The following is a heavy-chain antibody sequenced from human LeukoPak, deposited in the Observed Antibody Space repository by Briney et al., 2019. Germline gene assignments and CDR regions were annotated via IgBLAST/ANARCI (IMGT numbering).Heavy chain of an antibody. J-gene: IGHJ3*02. V-gene: IGHV1-8*01. CDR1: GYTFASYD. CDR3: ASSYDSSGRDAFDI. CDR2: MNPNSGNT. D-gene: IGHD3-22*01. Sequence: ASVKVSCKASGYTFASYDINWVRQATGQGLEWMGWMNPNSGNTGYAQKFQGRVTMTRNTSISTAYMELSSLRSEDTAVYYCASSYDSSGRDAFDIWGQGTMVTVSS.